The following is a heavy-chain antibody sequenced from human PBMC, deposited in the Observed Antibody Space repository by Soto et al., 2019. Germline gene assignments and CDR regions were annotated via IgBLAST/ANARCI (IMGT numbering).Heavy chain of an antibody. J-gene: IGHJ4*02. CDR1: GFTFSNYP. V-gene: IGHV3-48*04. CDR3: ARDKGSSSWHSFDF. D-gene: IGHD2-2*01. Sequence: EVQLVESGGNLVQPGGSLRLSCAASGFTFSNYPMDWVRQAPGKGPEWVSYISPGSSAIHYAVSVRCHITISRDDGTNSRSLQMNSLRVEDTAVHYDARDKGSSSWHSFDFWGQGTLVTVS. CDR2: ISPGSSAI.